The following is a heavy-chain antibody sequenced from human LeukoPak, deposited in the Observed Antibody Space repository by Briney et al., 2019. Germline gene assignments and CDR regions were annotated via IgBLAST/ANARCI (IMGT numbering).Heavy chain of an antibody. Sequence: SETLSLTCAVYVGSFSGYYWSWIRQPPGKGLEWIGEINHSGSTNYNPSLKSRVTISVDTSKNQFSLKLSSVTAADTAVYYCATQLYYDSSGYYFDYWGQGTLVTVSS. CDR1: VGSFSGYY. J-gene: IGHJ4*02. V-gene: IGHV4-34*01. CDR2: INHSGST. D-gene: IGHD3-22*01. CDR3: ATQLYYDSSGYYFDY.